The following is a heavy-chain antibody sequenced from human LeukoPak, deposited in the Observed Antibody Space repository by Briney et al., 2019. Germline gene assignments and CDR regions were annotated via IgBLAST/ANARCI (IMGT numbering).Heavy chain of an antibody. Sequence: GGSLRLSCAASGFTFSSYWMSWVRQAPGKGVEWVANIKQDGSEKYYVDSVKGRFTISRDNSKNTLYLQMNSLRAEDTAVYYCAKGGRDEYFQHWGQGTLVTVSS. CDR3: AKGGRDEYFQH. CDR1: GFTFSSYW. V-gene: IGHV3-7*01. CDR2: IKQDGSEK. J-gene: IGHJ1*01.